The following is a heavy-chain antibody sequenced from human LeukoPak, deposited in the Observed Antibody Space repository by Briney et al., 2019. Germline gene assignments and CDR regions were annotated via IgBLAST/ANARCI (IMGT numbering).Heavy chain of an antibody. V-gene: IGHV1-69*01. Sequence: AASVKVSCKASGGTFSSYAISWVRQAPGQGLEWMGGIIPIFGTANYAQKFQGRVTITADESTSTAYMELSSLRSEDTAVYYCARVGGLQWLAQGYAFDIWGQGTMVTVSS. CDR2: IIPIFGTA. CDR3: ARVGGLQWLAQGYAFDI. J-gene: IGHJ3*02. CDR1: GGTFSSYA. D-gene: IGHD6-19*01.